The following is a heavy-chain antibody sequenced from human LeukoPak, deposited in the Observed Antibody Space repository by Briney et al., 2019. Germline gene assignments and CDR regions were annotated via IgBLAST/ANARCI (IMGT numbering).Heavy chain of an antibody. CDR2: ISSSSSYI. CDR3: ARDKRSWNDDPLYYLDY. J-gene: IGHJ4*02. Sequence: PGGSLRLSCAASGFTFSSYSMNWVRQAPGKGLEWVSSISSSSSYIYYADSVKGRFTISRDNAKNSLYLQMNSLRAEDTAVYYCARDKRSWNDDPLYYLDYWGQGTLVTVSS. D-gene: IGHD1-1*01. CDR1: GFTFSSYS. V-gene: IGHV3-21*01.